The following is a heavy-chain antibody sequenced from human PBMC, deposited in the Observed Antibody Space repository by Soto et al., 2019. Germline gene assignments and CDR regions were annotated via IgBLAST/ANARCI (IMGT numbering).Heavy chain of an antibody. V-gene: IGHV4-31*03. CDR3: ARDWGSSGWPN. J-gene: IGHJ4*02. CDR1: GHSLSSGGYY. D-gene: IGHD6-19*01. CDR2: IYFTGST. Sequence: KASETLSLTCTVSGHSLSSGGYYWSWIRQHPGKGLEWVGYIYFTGSTLYNPSLKSRLAMSLGTSKNQFSLKLGSVTAADTAIYYCARDWGSSGWPNWGPGTLVTVS.